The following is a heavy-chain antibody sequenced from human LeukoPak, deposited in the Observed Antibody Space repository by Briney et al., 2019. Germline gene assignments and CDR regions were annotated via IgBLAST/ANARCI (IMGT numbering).Heavy chain of an antibody. CDR1: GGSIRSSYYY. Sequence: SETLSLTCTVSGGSIRSSYYYWGWIRQPPGKGLEWIGYIYYSGSTNYNPSLKSRVTISVDTSKNQFSLKLSSVTAADTAVYYCARVGYSYGFDYWGQGTLVTVSS. CDR2: IYYSGST. CDR3: ARVGYSYGFDY. V-gene: IGHV4-61*05. J-gene: IGHJ4*02. D-gene: IGHD5-18*01.